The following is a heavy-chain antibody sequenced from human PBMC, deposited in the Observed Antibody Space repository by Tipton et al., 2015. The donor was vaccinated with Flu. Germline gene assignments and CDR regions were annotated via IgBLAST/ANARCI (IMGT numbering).Heavy chain of an antibody. J-gene: IGHJ4*02. Sequence: LRLSCTVSGGSISSYYWSWIRQPPGKGLEWIGSIYYSGSTYYNPSLKSRVTISVDTSKNQFSLKLSSVTAADTAVYYCASGGDGSGAIGPPFFDFWGQGTLVTVSS. CDR1: GGSISSYY. V-gene: IGHV4-59*12. D-gene: IGHD3-16*01. CDR3: ASGGDGSGAIGPPFFDF. CDR2: IYYSGST.